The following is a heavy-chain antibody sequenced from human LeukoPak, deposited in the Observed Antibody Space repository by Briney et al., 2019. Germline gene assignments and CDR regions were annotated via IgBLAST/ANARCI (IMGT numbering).Heavy chain of an antibody. Sequence: ASVKVSCKASGCTFTGYYMHWVRQAPGQGLEWVGWINPKNGGSNYAQKFQGRVTMTRDTSISTAYMELSRLRSDDTAVYYCARDGIVGATVFGYYYYMDVWGKGTTVTISS. J-gene: IGHJ6*03. CDR3: ARDGIVGATVFGYYYYMDV. CDR2: INPKNGGS. CDR1: GCTFTGYY. D-gene: IGHD1-26*01. V-gene: IGHV1-2*02.